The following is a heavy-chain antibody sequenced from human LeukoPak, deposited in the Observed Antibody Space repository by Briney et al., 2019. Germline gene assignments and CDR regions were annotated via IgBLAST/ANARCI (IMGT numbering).Heavy chain of an antibody. D-gene: IGHD2-2*01. Sequence: ASVKVSCKASGYTFTAYYMHWVRQAPGQGLEWMGWIDPNSGGTNYAQKFQGRVTMTRDTSISTAYMELSRLRSDDTAVYYCARDRVVVPAAFDYWGQGTLVTVSS. CDR3: ARDRVVVPAAFDY. CDR2: IDPNSGGT. J-gene: IGHJ4*02. V-gene: IGHV1-2*02. CDR1: GYTFTAYY.